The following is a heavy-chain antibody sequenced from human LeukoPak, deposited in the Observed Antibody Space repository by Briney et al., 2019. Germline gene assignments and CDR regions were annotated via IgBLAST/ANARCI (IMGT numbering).Heavy chain of an antibody. CDR2: INPSGGST. CDR3: ARGTNIVVVVAATPSCWFDP. CDR1: GYTFTSYY. J-gene: IGHJ5*02. Sequence: VSVKVSCKASGYTFTSYYMHWVRQAPGQGLEWMGIINPSGGSTSYAQKFQGRVTMTRDTSTSTVYMELSSLRSEDTAVYYCARGTNIVVVVAATPSCWFDPWGQGTLVTVSS. D-gene: IGHD2-15*01. V-gene: IGHV1-46*01.